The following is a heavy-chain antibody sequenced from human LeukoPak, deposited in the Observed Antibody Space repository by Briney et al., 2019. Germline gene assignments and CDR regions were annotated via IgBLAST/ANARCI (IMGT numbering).Heavy chain of an antibody. CDR3: TTDWDYDFWSGSAGTDY. J-gene: IGHJ4*02. V-gene: IGHV3-15*01. D-gene: IGHD3-3*01. CDR2: IKSKTDGGTT. Sequence: GGSLRLSCAASGFTFSNAWMSWVRQAPGKGLEWVGRIKSKTDGGTTDYAAPVKGRFTISRDDSKNTLYLQTNSLKTEDTAVYYCTTDWDYDFWSGSAGTDYWGQGTLVTVSS. CDR1: GFTFSNAW.